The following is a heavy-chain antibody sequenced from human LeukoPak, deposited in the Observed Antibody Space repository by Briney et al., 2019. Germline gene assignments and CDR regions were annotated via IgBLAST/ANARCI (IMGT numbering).Heavy chain of an antibody. CDR2: IYYSGST. CDR3: ARGDSGSYYDSSGSISYHFDN. J-gene: IGHJ4*02. V-gene: IGHV4-59*01. Sequence: SETLSLTCTVSGGSISSYYWSWIRQPPGKGLEWIGYIYYSGSTNYNPSLKSRVTISVDTSKNQFSLKLSSVTAADTAVYFCARGDSGSYYDSSGSISYHFDNWGQGTLVTVSS. D-gene: IGHD3-22*01. CDR1: GGSISSYY.